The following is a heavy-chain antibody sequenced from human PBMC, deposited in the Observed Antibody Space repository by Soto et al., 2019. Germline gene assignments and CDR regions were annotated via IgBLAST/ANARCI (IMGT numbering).Heavy chain of an antibody. CDR1: GFTFSSYA. J-gene: IGHJ6*02. CDR2: ISGSGGST. D-gene: IGHD6-13*01. Sequence: GGSLRLSCAASGFTFSSYAMSWVRQAPGKGLEWVSAISGSGGSTYYADSVKGRFTISRDNSKNTLYLQMNSLRAEDTAVYYCAKDRGSWDYYYYGMDVWGQGTTVTVS. CDR3: AKDRGSWDYYYYGMDV. V-gene: IGHV3-23*01.